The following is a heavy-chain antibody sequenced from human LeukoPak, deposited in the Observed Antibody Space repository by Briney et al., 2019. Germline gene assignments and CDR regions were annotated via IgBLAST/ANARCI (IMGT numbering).Heavy chain of an antibody. D-gene: IGHD2-15*01. CDR1: GGSISSSSYY. V-gene: IGHV4-39*01. Sequence: SETLSLTCTVSGGSISSSSYYWGWIRQPPGKGLEWIGSIYYSGSTYYNPSLKSRVTISVDTSKNQFSLKLSSVTAADTAVYYCARGGPLNVVVVAAAFDYWGQGTLVTVSS. CDR2: IYYSGST. CDR3: ARGGPLNVVVVAAAFDY. J-gene: IGHJ4*02.